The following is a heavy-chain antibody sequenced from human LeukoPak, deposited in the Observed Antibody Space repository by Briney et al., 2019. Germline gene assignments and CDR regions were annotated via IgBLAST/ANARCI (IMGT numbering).Heavy chain of an antibody. Sequence: GGSLRLSCAVSGFNVRSNYMSWVRQAPGKGLEWVSVLHSSGDTYYADSVKGRFTISRDNSENTLHLQMNSLRAEDTAIYYCARGKVYYYYDYWGQGTLVTVSS. D-gene: IGHD5/OR15-5a*01. CDR3: ARGKVYYYYDY. V-gene: IGHV3-53*01. CDR2: LHSSGDT. J-gene: IGHJ4*02. CDR1: GFNVRSNY.